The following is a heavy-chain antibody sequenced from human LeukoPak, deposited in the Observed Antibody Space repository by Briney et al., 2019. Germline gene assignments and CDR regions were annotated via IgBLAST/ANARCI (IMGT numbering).Heavy chain of an antibody. V-gene: IGHV3-30*18. J-gene: IGHJ4*02. Sequence: GGSLRLSCAASGFTFSSYWMSWVRQAPGKGLEWVAVISYDGSNKYYADSVKGRFTISRDNSKNTLYLQMNSLRAEDTAVYYCAKDSSSAGTDDYWGQGALVTVSS. CDR1: GFTFSSYW. D-gene: IGHD6-13*01. CDR3: AKDSSSAGTDDY. CDR2: ISYDGSNK.